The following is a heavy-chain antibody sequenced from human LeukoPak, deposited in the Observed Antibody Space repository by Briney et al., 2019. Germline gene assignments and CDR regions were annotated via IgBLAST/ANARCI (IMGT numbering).Heavy chain of an antibody. Sequence: GGSLRPSCAASGFTFSNYWMHWVRQAPGKGLVWVSRINSDGINTSYADSVKGRFTISRDNAKNTLNLQMNSLRAEDTAVYYCALQNDSSPLDYWGQGTLVTVSS. CDR2: INSDGINT. J-gene: IGHJ4*02. D-gene: IGHD3-22*01. V-gene: IGHV3-74*01. CDR3: ALQNDSSPLDY. CDR1: GFTFSNYW.